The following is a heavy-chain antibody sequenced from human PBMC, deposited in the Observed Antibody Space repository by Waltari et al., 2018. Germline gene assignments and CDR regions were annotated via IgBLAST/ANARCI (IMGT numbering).Heavy chain of an antibody. D-gene: IGHD6-6*01. J-gene: IGHJ4*02. CDR1: GGSISSSY. CDR2: IYTSGST. V-gene: IGHV4-4*07. Sequence: QVQLQESGPGLVKPSEPLSLTCTVSGGSISSSYWGWVRQPAGKGLGWIWRIYTSGSTNYNPSLKSRVPMSVDTSKNQFSLKLSSVTAADTAVYYCARTYSSSSEAFDYWGQGTLVTVSS. CDR3: ARTYSSSSEAFDY.